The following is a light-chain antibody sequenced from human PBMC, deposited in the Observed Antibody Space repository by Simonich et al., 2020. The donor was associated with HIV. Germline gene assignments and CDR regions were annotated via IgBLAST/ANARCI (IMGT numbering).Light chain of an antibody. CDR1: QSVLYSSNNKNY. CDR3: QQFNNYPLT. Sequence: DIVMTQSPDSLAVSLGERATINCKSSQSVLYSSNNKNYLAWYQQKPGQPPKLLSYWESTRESGVPDRFSGSGSGTDFTLTISSLQPEDFATYYCQQFNNYPLTFGGGTKVEIK. CDR2: WES. V-gene: IGKV4-1*01. J-gene: IGKJ4*01.